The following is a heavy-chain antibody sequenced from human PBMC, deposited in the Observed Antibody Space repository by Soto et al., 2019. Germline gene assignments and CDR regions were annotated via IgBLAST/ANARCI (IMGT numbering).Heavy chain of an antibody. D-gene: IGHD1-1*01. Sequence: PSETLSLTCTVSGGSISSGGTGSYWTWIRQLPGKGLEWIGYIYYTGNTYNNPSLKSRPTISIDTSENKSSLKLTSVTAADTAVYFCASGHDAYKVRYWGQGTLVTVSS. CDR2: IYYTGNT. V-gene: IGHV4-31*03. CDR1: GGSISSGGTGSY. CDR3: ASGHDAYKVRY. J-gene: IGHJ4*02.